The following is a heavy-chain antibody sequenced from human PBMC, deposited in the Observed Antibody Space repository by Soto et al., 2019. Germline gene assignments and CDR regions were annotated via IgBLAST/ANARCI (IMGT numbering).Heavy chain of an antibody. CDR1: GSSIITSYY. CDR2: AYYSGST. Sequence: SETLSLTCSVSGSSIITSYYWGWIRQPPGKGLEWIGSAYYSGSTYYNPSLRSRVTIFVDTSKSQFSLILGSVTAADTAVYYCARHDWSRFYGMDVWAKGPRSPSP. J-gene: IGHJ6*02. V-gene: IGHV4-39*01. D-gene: IGHD2-21*01. CDR3: ARHDWSRFYGMDV.